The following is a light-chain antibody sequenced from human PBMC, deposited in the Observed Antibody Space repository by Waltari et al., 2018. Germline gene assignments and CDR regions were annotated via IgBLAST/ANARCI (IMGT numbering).Light chain of an antibody. CDR2: DAS. V-gene: IGKV3-11*01. Sequence: VLTQSPATLSLSPGERATLSGRASETIGSSLAWYQQRPGQAPRLLIYDASNRATGVPARFSGSGSGTDFTLTISSLESEDFAVYYCQQRFNWIFTFGPGTKVDI. J-gene: IGKJ3*01. CDR3: QQRFNWIFT. CDR1: ETIGSS.